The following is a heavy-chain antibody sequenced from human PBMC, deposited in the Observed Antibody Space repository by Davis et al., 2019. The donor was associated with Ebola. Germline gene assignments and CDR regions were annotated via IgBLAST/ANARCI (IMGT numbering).Heavy chain of an antibody. Sequence: SETLSLTCTVSGDTTAIHYYSWVRQSPGKGLEWIGYVYKSGGTDYNPPLKSRVTISLDTSKTQVSLNLNSVTAADTAIYFCAGIGNNWHSPLDYWGQGTRVTVSS. CDR3: AGIGNNWHSPLDY. J-gene: IGHJ4*02. CDR2: VYKSGGT. D-gene: IGHD1-1*01. V-gene: IGHV4-59*11. CDR1: GDTTAIHY.